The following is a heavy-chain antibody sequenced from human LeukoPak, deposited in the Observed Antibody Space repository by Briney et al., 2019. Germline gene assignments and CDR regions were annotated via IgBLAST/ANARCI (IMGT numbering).Heavy chain of an antibody. V-gene: IGHV4-59*01. CDR3: ARWRYSSSWNYYDSSGYQDYAFDI. D-gene: IGHD3-22*01. Sequence: PSETLSLTCTVSGGSISSYYWSWIRQPPGKGLEWIGYIYYSGSTNYNPSLKSRVTISVDTSKNQFSLKLSSVTAADTVVYYCARWRYSSSWNYYDSSGYQDYAFDIWGQGTMVTVSS. J-gene: IGHJ3*02. CDR1: GGSISSYY. CDR2: IYYSGST.